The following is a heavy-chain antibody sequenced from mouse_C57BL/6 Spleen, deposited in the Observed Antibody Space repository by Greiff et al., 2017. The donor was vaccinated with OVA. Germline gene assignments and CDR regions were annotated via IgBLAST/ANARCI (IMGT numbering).Heavy chain of an antibody. D-gene: IGHD4-1*02. Sequence: EVQGVESGGGLVQPGGSLKLSCAASGFTFSDYYMYWVRQTPEKRLEWVAHISNGGGSTYYPDTVKGRFTISRDNAKNTLYLQMSRLKSEDTAMYYCARHATGLDYWGQGTTLTVSS. CDR1: GFTFSDYY. J-gene: IGHJ2*01. CDR3: ARHATGLDY. CDR2: ISNGGGST. V-gene: IGHV5-12*01.